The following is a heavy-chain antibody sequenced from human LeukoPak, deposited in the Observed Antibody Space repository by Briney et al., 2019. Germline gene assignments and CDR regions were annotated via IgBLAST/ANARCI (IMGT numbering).Heavy chain of an antibody. CDR1: GFTFSSYA. D-gene: IGHD3-22*01. CDR2: ISGSGGST. J-gene: IGHJ4*02. Sequence: GGSLRLSCAASGFTFSSYAMSWVRQAPGKGLEWVSAISGSGGSTYYADSVKGRFTISRDNSKNTLYLQMNSLRAEDTAVYYCAKASSYYYDSSGYYSLWGQGTLVTVSS. V-gene: IGHV3-23*01. CDR3: AKASSYYYDSSGYYSL.